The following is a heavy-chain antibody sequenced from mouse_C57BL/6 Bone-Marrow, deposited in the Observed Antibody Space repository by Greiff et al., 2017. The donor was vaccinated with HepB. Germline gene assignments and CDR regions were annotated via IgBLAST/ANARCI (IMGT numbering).Heavy chain of an antibody. J-gene: IGHJ4*01. D-gene: IGHD2-13*01. CDR3: ARLRSTMMTYYYAMDD. CDR1: EYEFPSHD. Sequence: EVKVVESGGGLVQPGESLKLSCESNEYEFPSHDMSWVRKTPEKRLELVAAINSDGGSTYYPDTMERRFIISRDNTKKTLYLQMSSLRSEDTALYYCARLRSTMMTYYYAMDDWGQGTSVTVSS. CDR2: INSDGGST. V-gene: IGHV5-2*01.